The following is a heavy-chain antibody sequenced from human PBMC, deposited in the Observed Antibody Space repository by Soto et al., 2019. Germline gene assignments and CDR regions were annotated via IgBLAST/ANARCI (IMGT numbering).Heavy chain of an antibody. CDR2: IYYSGST. J-gene: IGHJ2*01. CDR3: ARDLRYSSGWYGMIHWYFDL. CDR1: GGSISSYY. D-gene: IGHD6-19*01. Sequence: SETLSLTCTVSGGSISSYYWSWIRQPPGKGLEWIGYIYYSGSTNYNPSLKSRVTISVDTSKNQFSLKLSSVTAADTAVYYCARDLRYSSGWYGMIHWYFDLWGRGTLVTVSS. V-gene: IGHV4-59*01.